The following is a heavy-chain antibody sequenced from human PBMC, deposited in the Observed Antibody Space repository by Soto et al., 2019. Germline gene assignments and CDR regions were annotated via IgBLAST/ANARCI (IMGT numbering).Heavy chain of an antibody. CDR2: ISDYNGNT. CDR1: GYTFTNYG. J-gene: IGHJ5*02. V-gene: IGHV1-18*01. D-gene: IGHD3-10*01. CDR3: SREVLWFGEGFDP. Sequence: QVQLVQSGGEVKKPGASVKVSCKASGYTFTNYGISWVRQAPGQGLEWMGWISDYNGNTNYAQKFQGRVTMTTDTSTSRAYMALRSLRSDDTAIYYSSREVLWFGEGFDPWGQGTLVTVSS.